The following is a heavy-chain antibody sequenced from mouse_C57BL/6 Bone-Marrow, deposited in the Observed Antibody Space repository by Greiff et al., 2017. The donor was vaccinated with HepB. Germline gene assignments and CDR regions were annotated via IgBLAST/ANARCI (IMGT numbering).Heavy chain of an antibody. CDR1: GFSFNTYA. J-gene: IGHJ1*03. D-gene: IGHD1-1*01. CDR2: IRSKSNNYAT. CDR3: VRHATTVARDWYFDV. V-gene: IGHV10-1*01. Sequence: EVQRVESGGGLVQPKGSLKLSCAASGFSFNTYAMNWVRQAPGKGLEWVARIRSKSNNYATYYADSVKDRFTISRDDSESMLYLQMNNLKTEDTAMYYCVRHATTVARDWYFDVWGTGTTVTVSS.